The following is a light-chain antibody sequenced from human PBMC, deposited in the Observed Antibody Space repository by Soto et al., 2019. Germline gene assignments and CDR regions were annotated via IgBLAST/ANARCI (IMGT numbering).Light chain of an antibody. Sequence: ALQMTQSPSSLSASVGDRVTITCRASQDIRTELGWYQQKPGKAPKLLIYAASTLHSGVPSRFSGSGSGTEFTLTISSLQPEDFATYYCLQDYNYPRTFGQGTKVEIK. CDR1: QDIRTE. CDR2: AAS. V-gene: IGKV1-6*01. J-gene: IGKJ1*01. CDR3: LQDYNYPRT.